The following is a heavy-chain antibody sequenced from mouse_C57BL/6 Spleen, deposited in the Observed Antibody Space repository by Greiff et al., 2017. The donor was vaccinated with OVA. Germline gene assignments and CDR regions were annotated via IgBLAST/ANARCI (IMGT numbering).Heavy chain of an antibody. Sequence: QVQLKESGAELVRPGTSVKMSCKASGYTFTNYWIGWAKQRPGHGLEWIGDIYPGGGYTNYNEKFKGKATLTADKSSSTAYMQFSSLTSEDSAIYYCARRGTVVADGFDYWGQGTTLTVSS. CDR2: IYPGGGYT. D-gene: IGHD1-1*01. J-gene: IGHJ2*01. CDR1: GYTFTNYW. V-gene: IGHV1-63*01. CDR3: ARRGTVVADGFDY.